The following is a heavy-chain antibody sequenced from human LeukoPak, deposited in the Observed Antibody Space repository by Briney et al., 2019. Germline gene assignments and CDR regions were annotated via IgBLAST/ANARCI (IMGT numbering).Heavy chain of an antibody. D-gene: IGHD1-26*01. Sequence: GESLKISCKGSGYTFTNYWIGWVRQMPGKGLEWMGIIFPADSDTRYNPSFQGQVTISADRSITTAYLQWNGLKAADTAIYYCARQRAWRELGAFDIWGLGTMVTVSS. CDR2: IFPADSDT. J-gene: IGHJ3*02. V-gene: IGHV5-51*01. CDR1: GYTFTNYW. CDR3: ARQRAWRELGAFDI.